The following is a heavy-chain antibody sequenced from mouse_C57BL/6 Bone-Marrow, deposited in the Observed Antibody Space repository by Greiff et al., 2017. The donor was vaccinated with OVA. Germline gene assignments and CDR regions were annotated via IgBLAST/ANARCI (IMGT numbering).Heavy chain of an antibody. CDR2: ISNGGGST. D-gene: IGHD2-1*01. CDR1: GFTFSDYY. V-gene: IGHV5-12*01. Sequence: EVHLVESGGGLVQPGGSLKLSCAASGFTFSDYYMYWVRQTPEKRLEWVAYISNGGGSTYYPDTVKGRFTISRDNAKNTLYLQMSRLKSEDTAMYYGASPIYDGNPGYFDVWGTGTTVTVSS. J-gene: IGHJ1*03. CDR3: ASPIYDGNPGYFDV.